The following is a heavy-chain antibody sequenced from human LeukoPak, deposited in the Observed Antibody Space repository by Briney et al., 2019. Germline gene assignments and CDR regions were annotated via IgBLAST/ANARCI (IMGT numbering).Heavy chain of an antibody. CDR2: ISGSGGST. D-gene: IGHD2-21*02. CDR1: GVTFSSYA. Sequence: GGSLRLSCAASGVTFSSYAMSWVRQGPGEGLEWVSAISGSGGSTYYADSVKGRFTISRDNSKNTLYLQMNSLRAEDTAVYSCANDRAIVVVTATDDYWGQGTLVTVSS. CDR3: ANDRAIVVVTATDDY. J-gene: IGHJ4*02. V-gene: IGHV3-23*01.